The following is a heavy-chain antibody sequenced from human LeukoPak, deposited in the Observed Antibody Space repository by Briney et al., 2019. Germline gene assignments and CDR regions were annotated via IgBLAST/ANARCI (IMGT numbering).Heavy chain of an antibody. CDR3: AGLVGRYSSGLYYYYFDY. CDR1: GDSINSLDL. J-gene: IGHJ4*02. CDR2: MYLSGTT. Sequence: SGTLSLTCTVSGDSINSLDLWSWVRQPPGKGLEWIGEMYLSGTTHSNPSVKSRVSISIDKSKNQFFLNLSSVTAADTAVYYCAGLVGRYSSGLYYYYFDYWGQGTLVTVSS. V-gene: IGHV4-4*02. D-gene: IGHD3-22*01.